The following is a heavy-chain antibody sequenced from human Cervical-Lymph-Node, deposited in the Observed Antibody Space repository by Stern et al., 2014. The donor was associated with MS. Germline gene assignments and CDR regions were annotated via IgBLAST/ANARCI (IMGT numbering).Heavy chain of an antibody. CDR2: ISYDADFK. CDR1: GFTFSNYG. D-gene: IGHD1-1*01. J-gene: IGHJ4*02. V-gene: IGHV3-30*18. CDR3: AKKSVGTTGTTTAFDS. Sequence: QVQLVESGGGVVQPGTSLRLSCAVSGFTFSNYGMHWVRQATGKGLEWVAVISYDADFKFYAYSVKGRFAISRDTPKNTMYLQLNSLKVEDTAVYFCAKKSVGTTGTTTAFDSWGQGTLVTVSS.